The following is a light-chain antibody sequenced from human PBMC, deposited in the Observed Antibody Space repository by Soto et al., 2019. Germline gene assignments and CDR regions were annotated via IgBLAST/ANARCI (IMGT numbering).Light chain of an antibody. CDR1: QSVSSRS. CDR2: DTS. CDR3: QRYNNWPLT. Sequence: IAVAPFSGNQSLSPGERATLSCRASQSVSSRSLAWYQQKPGQAPRLLIYDTSARATGVPARFSGSRSGPEFTLTINSLQSEDFAIYYCQRYNNWPLTFGGGTKVDNK. V-gene: IGKV3-15*01. J-gene: IGKJ4*01.